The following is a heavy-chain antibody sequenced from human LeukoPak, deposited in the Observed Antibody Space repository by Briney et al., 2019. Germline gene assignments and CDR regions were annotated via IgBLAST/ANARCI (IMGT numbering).Heavy chain of an antibody. V-gene: IGHV1-2*02. D-gene: IGHD3-9*01. CDR3: ARGDNYDILTSYQTPSHLSDY. Sequence: GASVKVSCKASGYTFTGYYVHWVRQAPGQGLEWMGWINPNSGDTNFAQKFQGRVTMTRDTSISTAYMELSRLRSDDTAVYYCARGDNYDILTSYQTPSHLSDYWGQGTLVTVSS. CDR1: GYTFTGYY. CDR2: INPNSGDT. J-gene: IGHJ4*02.